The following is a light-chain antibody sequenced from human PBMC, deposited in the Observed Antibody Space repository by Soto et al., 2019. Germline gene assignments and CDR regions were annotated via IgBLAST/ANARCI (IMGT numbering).Light chain of an antibody. CDR3: QQGHNWPLT. V-gene: IGKV3-15*01. CDR2: SAS. J-gene: IGKJ2*01. Sequence: EIVMTQSPATLSVSPGERATLSCRASQSISTELAWYQQKPGQPPRLLIYSASTRATGVPARFTGSGSGSEFILTISGLQSEDFAVYYCQQGHNWPLTFGQGTRLEI. CDR1: QSISTE.